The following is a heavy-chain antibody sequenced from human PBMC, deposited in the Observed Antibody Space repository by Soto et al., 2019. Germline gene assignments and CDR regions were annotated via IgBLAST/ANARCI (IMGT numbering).Heavy chain of an antibody. V-gene: IGHV3-23*01. D-gene: IGHD3-16*01. J-gene: IGHJ4*02. CDR1: GFIFSTYA. Sequence: VQLLESGGGLVQPGGSLRLSCVGSGFIFSTYAMSWVRQAPGRGLEWVAGLFGNGGGIEYADLVKGRFTISRDNSKNTLYLQLNSRRAEDKATYYCGKDRHPDCFGPFDNWGQGTLITVSS. CDR3: GKDRHPDCFGPFDN. CDR2: LFGNGGGI.